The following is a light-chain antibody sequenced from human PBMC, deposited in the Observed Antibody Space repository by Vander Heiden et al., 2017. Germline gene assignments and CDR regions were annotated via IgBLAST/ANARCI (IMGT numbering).Light chain of an antibody. J-gene: IGKJ1*01. V-gene: IGKV1-39*01. Sequence: DIQMTQSPSSLSASVGDRVTITCRASQSISSYLNWYQQKPGKAPKLLIYAASSLQSGVPSRFSGSGSGTDFTLTISSLQPEDFATYYCQQTYSDPPTEAFGQGTKVEIK. CDR3: QQTYSDPPTEA. CDR1: QSISSY. CDR2: AAS.